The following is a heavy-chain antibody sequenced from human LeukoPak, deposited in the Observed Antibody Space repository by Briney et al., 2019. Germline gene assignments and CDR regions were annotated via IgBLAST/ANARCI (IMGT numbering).Heavy chain of an antibody. Sequence: AGGSLRLSCAASGFTLSNYWMSWVRQAPGEGLECVAHIRQDGSEKYYVDSVKGRFTVSRDNTKNSLFLQMNSLRAEDTAVYYCVRGGGRDGYFYWGQRTLVTVSS. CDR1: GFTLSNYW. CDR3: VRGGGRDGYFY. J-gene: IGHJ4*02. CDR2: IRQDGSEK. V-gene: IGHV3-7*01. D-gene: IGHD5-24*01.